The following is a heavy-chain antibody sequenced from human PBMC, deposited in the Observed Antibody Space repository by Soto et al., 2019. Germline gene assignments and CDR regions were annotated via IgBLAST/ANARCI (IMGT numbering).Heavy chain of an antibody. V-gene: IGHV3-48*02. D-gene: IGHD2-15*01. CDR2: ISSSRTTI. J-gene: IGHJ6*02. Sequence: EVQLVESGGDLVQPGGSLRLSCAGSGFTLNSYSMNWVRQAPGKGLEWVSYISSSRTTIYYAASVKGRFTISRDDAKNSLYLQMNSLRDDDTAVYYCVRGRSDSLMDVWGQGTTVTVSS. CDR3: VRGRSDSLMDV. CDR1: GFTLNSYS.